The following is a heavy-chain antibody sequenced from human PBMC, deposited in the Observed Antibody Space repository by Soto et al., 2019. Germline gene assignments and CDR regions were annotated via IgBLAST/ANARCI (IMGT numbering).Heavy chain of an antibody. CDR2: ISGSGGST. Sequence: EVQLLESGGGLVQPGGSLRLSCAASGFTFSSYAMSWVRQAPGKGLEWVSAISGSGGSTYYADSVKGRFTISRDNSKNTMYLQMNSLRAEDTAVYYCAKELTYYYCSAYYGMDVWGPGTTVTVSS. CDR3: AKELTYYYCSAYYGMDV. CDR1: GFTFSSYA. D-gene: IGHD3-10*01. V-gene: IGHV3-23*01. J-gene: IGHJ6*02.